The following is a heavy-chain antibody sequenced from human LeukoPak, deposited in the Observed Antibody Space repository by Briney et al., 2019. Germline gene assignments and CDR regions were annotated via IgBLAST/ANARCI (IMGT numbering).Heavy chain of an antibody. V-gene: IGHV3-9*01. Sequence: GGSLRLSCAASGFTFDGYALHWVRQAPGKGLEWVSGISWNSGSIGYADSVKGRFTISRDNAKNSLYLQMNSLRAEDTALYYCAKGGGATIRYYFDYWGQGTLVTVSS. CDR3: AKGGGATIRYYFDY. D-gene: IGHD5-12*01. CDR1: GFTFDGYA. J-gene: IGHJ4*02. CDR2: ISWNSGSI.